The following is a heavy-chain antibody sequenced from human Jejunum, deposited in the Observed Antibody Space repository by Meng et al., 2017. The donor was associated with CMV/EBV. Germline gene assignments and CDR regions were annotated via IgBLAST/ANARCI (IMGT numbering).Heavy chain of an antibody. CDR3: ARMGYGFECFDV. Sequence: AASGFSFNTNRMNWVRQAPGKGLEWVANINADGSETYYVDSVRGRFTISRDNAKNSLYLQMNGLRVEDTAVYYCARMGYGFECFDVWGQGTMVTVSS. CDR1: GFSFNTNR. CDR2: INADGSET. V-gene: IGHV3-7*01. D-gene: IGHD5-12*01. J-gene: IGHJ3*01.